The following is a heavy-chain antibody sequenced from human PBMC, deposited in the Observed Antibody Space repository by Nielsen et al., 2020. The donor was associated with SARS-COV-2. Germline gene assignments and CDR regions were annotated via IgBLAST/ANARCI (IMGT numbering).Heavy chain of an antibody. CDR2: ISYDGSNR. D-gene: IGHD6-13*01. V-gene: IGHV3-30-3*01. CDR3: ARDGRGEGGLQQLVLYYYYGMDV. CDR1: GFTFSSYA. Sequence: GESLKISCAASGFTFSSYAMHWVRQAPGKGLEWVAVISYDGSNRYYADSVKGRFTISRDNSKNTLYLQMNSLRAEDTAVYYCARDGRGEGGLQQLVLYYYYGMDVWGQGTTVTVSS. J-gene: IGHJ6*02.